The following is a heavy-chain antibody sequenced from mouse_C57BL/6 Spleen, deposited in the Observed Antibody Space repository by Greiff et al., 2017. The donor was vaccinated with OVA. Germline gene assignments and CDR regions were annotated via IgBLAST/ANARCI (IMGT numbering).Heavy chain of an antibody. CDR2: ISSGSSTI. V-gene: IGHV5-17*01. D-gene: IGHD1-1*01. CDR1: GFTFSDYG. CDR3: ARHYGIDYAIDY. J-gene: IGHJ4*01. Sequence: EVQLVESGGGLVKPGGSLKLSCAASGFTFSDYGVHWVRQAPEKGLEWVAYISSGSSTIYYADTVKGRFTISRDNAKNTLCLQMRSLRSEDTAMYYCARHYGIDYAIDYWGQGTSVTASS.